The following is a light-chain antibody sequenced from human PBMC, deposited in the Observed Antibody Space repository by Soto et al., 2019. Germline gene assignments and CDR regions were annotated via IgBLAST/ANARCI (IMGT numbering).Light chain of an antibody. CDR1: SSDVGGYNY. Sequence: QSALTQPASVCGSPGQSITISCTGTSSDVGGYNYVSWYQQHPGKVPKVLIYEVSVRPSGVSNRFSGSKSGNMASLTISGLQAEDEADYYCSSYTSSSSVVFGGGTKVTVL. CDR3: SSYTSSSSVV. J-gene: IGLJ2*01. V-gene: IGLV2-14*01. CDR2: EVS.